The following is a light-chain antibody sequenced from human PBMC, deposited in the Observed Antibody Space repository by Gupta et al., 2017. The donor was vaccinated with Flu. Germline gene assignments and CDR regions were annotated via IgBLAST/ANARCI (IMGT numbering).Light chain of an antibody. Sequence: PTSLSAPVGDRVTITCRASQSISSYLNWYQQKPGKAPQLLIYAASSLQSGVPSRFSGSGSGTDFTLTISSLQPEDFATYYCQQSYSTPYTFGQGTKLEIK. CDR1: QSISSY. CDR2: AAS. CDR3: QQSYSTPYT. V-gene: IGKV1-39*01. J-gene: IGKJ2*01.